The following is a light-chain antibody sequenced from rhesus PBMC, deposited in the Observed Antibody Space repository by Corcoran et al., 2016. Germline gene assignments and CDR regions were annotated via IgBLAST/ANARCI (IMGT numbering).Light chain of an antibody. CDR1: SSDIGLYKY. CDR3: FSYEASDTYI. Sequence: QAAPIQFPSVSGSLGQSVTTSCTGTSSDIGLYKYVSWYRHQPGTTPKLMIHLVDMRPSGVSDRFSGSKSGNTASLTISGLQAEDEADYYCFSYEASDTYIFGTGTRLTVL. CDR2: LVD. J-gene: IGLJ1*01. V-gene: IGLV2-11*01.